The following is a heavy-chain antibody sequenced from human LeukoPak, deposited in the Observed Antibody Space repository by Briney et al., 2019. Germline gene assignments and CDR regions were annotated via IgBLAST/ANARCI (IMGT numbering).Heavy chain of an antibody. J-gene: IGHJ3*02. Sequence: ASVKVSCKASGYTFTGYYMHWVRQAPGQGLEWMGRINPNSGGTNYAQKFQGGVTMTRDTSISTAYMELSRLRSDDTAVYYCARRAVDSTLGRRAFDIWGQGTMVTVSS. CDR3: ARRAVDSTLGRRAFDI. CDR1: GYTFTGYY. V-gene: IGHV1-2*06. D-gene: IGHD2-21*01. CDR2: INPNSGGT.